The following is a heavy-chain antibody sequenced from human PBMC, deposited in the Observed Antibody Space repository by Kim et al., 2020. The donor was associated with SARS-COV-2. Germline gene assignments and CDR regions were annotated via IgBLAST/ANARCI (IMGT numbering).Heavy chain of an antibody. CDR3: ARGYSSSSDFDY. J-gene: IGHJ4*02. D-gene: IGHD6-13*01. V-gene: IGHV3-30-3*01. Sequence: GGSLRLSCAASGFTFDKYAMHWVRQAPGKGLEWVAFTSFGGSDQFFADSMKGRCTVSRDNSQNTVHVEINNLRPEDTAIYYCARGYSSSSDFDYWGQGT. CDR2: TSFGGSDQ. CDR1: GFTFDKYA.